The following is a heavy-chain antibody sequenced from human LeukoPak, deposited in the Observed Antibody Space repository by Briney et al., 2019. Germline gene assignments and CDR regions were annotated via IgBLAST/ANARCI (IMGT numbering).Heavy chain of an antibody. D-gene: IGHD6-19*01. CDR1: EFTFSSYS. V-gene: IGHV3-48*04. J-gene: IGHJ4*02. CDR2: ISSSSTI. CDR3: AREGGSGWYYFDY. Sequence: GGSLRLSCAASEFTFSSYSMNWVRQAPGKGLEWISYISSSSTIYYADSVKGRFTISRDNAKNSLYLRMNSLRAEDTAVYYCAREGGSGWYYFDYWGQGTLVTVSS.